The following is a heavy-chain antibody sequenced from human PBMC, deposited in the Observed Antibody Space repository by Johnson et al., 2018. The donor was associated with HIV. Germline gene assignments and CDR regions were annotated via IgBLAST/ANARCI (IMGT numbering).Heavy chain of an antibody. CDR1: GFTFDDYA. CDR2: IRWNSGSI. D-gene: IGHD2-15*01. Sequence: VQLVESGGGLVQPGRSLRLSCAASGFTFDDYAMHWVRQAPGKGLEWVSGIRWNSGSIGYADSVKGRFTISRDNAKNSLYLQMNSLRAEDTAVYYCARLYCSGGSCYDSDAFDIWGQGTMVTVSS. CDR3: ARLYCSGGSCYDSDAFDI. V-gene: IGHV3-9*01. J-gene: IGHJ3*02.